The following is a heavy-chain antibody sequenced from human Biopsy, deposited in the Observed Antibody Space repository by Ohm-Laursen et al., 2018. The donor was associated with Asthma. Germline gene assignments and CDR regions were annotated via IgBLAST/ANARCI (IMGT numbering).Heavy chain of an antibody. J-gene: IGHJ6*02. V-gene: IGHV1-69*13. CDR2: ISPIFGST. CDR1: GGTFNNYA. CDR3: AKARCYYYYCDMEV. Sequence: VKISCNPSGGTFNNYAINWVRQAPGQGLEWMGGISPIFGSTAYAQKFQGRVTITADVFTSTVYMELSGLRSEDTAVLYCAKARCYYYYCDMEVWGPGTAITVSS.